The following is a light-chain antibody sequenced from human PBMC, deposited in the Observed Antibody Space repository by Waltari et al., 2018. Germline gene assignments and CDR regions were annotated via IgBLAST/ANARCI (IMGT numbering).Light chain of an antibody. CDR3: SSYTGSSTLLV. CDR2: EGT. CDR1: TSDIGNHDY. V-gene: IGLV2-14*01. J-gene: IGLJ2*01. Sequence: QSALTQPASVSGSPGQSITISCTGTTSDIGNHDYVSWYQQHPGKAPKLLIYEGTKRPAGVSTRCSGSKSGSTASLTISGLQADDEAHYYGSSYTGSSTLLVFGGGTDLTVL.